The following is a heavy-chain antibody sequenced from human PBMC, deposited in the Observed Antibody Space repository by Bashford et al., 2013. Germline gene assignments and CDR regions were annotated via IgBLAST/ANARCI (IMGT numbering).Heavy chain of an antibody. D-gene: IGHD3-10*01. Sequence: SVKVSCKVSGGSVSSYVISWVRQAPGQGLEWMGRLNPHFASTEYARKFRGRLTITADESTSTIYMEMSSLRAEDTAVYYCAKAPPRFNGGSYYFDYWGQGALVTVSS. CDR1: GGSVSSYV. V-gene: IGHV1-69*13. J-gene: IGHJ4*02. CDR3: AKAPPRFNGGSYYFDY. CDR2: LNPHFAST.